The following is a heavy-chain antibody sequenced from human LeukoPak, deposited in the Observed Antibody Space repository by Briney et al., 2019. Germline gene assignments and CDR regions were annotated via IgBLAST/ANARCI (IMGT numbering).Heavy chain of an antibody. V-gene: IGHV3-48*03. CDR1: GFTFSSYE. CDR2: ISSSGSTI. Sequence: GGSLRLSCAASGFTFSSYEMNWVSQAPGKGLEWVSYISSSGSTIYYADSVKGRFTISRDNAKNSLYLQMNSLRAEDTAVYYCARDLGYCTSTSCYSLYGMDVWGKGTTVTVSS. D-gene: IGHD2-2*02. CDR3: ARDLGYCTSTSCYSLYGMDV. J-gene: IGHJ6*04.